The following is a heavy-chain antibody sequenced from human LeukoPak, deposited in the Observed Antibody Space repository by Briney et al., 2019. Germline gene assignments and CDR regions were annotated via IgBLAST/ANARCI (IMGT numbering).Heavy chain of an antibody. CDR2: IYYSGST. J-gene: IGHJ6*03. V-gene: IGHV4-34*01. D-gene: IGHD5-18*01. Sequence: PSETLSLTCAVYGGSFSGYYWGWIRQPPGKGLEWIGSIYYSGSTYYNPSLKSRVTISVDTSKNQFSLKLSSVTAADTAVYYCARGLREYSYGYGHYYYMDVWGKGTTVTVSS. CDR1: GGSFSGYY. CDR3: ARGLREYSYGYGHYYYMDV.